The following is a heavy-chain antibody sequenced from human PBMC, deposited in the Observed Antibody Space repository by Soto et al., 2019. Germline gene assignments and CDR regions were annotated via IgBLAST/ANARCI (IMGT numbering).Heavy chain of an antibody. D-gene: IGHD6-13*01. V-gene: IGHV4-34*01. CDR2: ISHSGST. J-gene: IGHJ5*02. CDR1: RDFG. Sequence: RDFGGRRISKKPGKGLEWIGEISHSGSTNYNPSLKSRVTISVDTSKNQFSLKLSSVTAEDTAVYFFAKDRRAAGPGGWFDPWGQGTPV. CDR3: AKDRRAAGPGGWFDP.